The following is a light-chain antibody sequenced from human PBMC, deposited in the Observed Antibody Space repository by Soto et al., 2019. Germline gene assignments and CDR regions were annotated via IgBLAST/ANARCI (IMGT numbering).Light chain of an antibody. V-gene: IGKV3-15*01. CDR3: QQYENWPWT. CDR1: QSVSSSY. J-gene: IGKJ1*01. CDR2: GAS. Sequence: EIVLTQSPGTLSLSPGERATLSCRASQSVSSSYLAWYQQKPGQAPRLLIYGASSRATGVPARFSGSGSGTEFTLTISSLQSEGVAAYYCQQYENWPWTFGQGTKVDIK.